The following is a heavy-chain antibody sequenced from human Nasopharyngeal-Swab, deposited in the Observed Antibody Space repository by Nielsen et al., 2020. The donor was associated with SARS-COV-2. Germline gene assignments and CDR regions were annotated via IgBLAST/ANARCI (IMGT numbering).Heavy chain of an antibody. CDR2: IFPDDSDT. D-gene: IGHD3-10*01. CDR1: GYFFNTYW. J-gene: IGHJ4*02. CDR3: ARTEYGSGTNFDY. Sequence: GESLKISCKASGYFFNTYWIGWVRQMPGKGLEWMGIIFPDDSDTRYSPSFQGQATISVDASTTTAYLQWSSLKASDTAMYYCARTEYGSGTNFDYWGQGTLVTVSS. V-gene: IGHV5-51*01.